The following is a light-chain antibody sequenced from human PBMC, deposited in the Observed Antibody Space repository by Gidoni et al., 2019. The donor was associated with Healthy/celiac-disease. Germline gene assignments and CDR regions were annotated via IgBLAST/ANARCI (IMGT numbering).Light chain of an antibody. V-gene: IGLV2-14*01. CDR3: SSYTSNVV. Sequence: QSALTQPASVSGSPGQSITTSCTGTSSDVGGYNYVSWYQQHPGKAPKLMIYDVSNRPSGVSNRFSGSKSCNPASLTISGLQADDEADYYCSSYTSNVVFGGGTKLTVL. CDR2: DVS. J-gene: IGLJ2*01. CDR1: SSDVGGYNY.